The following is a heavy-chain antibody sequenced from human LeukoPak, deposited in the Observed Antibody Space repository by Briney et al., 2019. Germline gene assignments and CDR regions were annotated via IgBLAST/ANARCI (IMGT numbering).Heavy chain of an antibody. J-gene: IGHJ4*02. CDR2: ISGSGGST. CDR3: AKAQPPWIQLWLN. Sequence: GGTLRLSCAASGFTFSSYGMSWVRQAPGKGLEWVSAISGSGGSTYYADSVKGRFTISRDNSKNTLYLQMNSLRAEDTAVYYCAKAQPPWIQLWLNWGQGTVVTVSS. V-gene: IGHV3-23*01. D-gene: IGHD5-18*01. CDR1: GFTFSSYG.